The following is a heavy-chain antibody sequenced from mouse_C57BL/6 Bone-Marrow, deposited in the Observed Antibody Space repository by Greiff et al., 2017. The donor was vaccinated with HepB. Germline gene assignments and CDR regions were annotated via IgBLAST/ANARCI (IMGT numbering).Heavy chain of an antibody. CDR1: GYAFSSSW. J-gene: IGHJ3*01. V-gene: IGHV1-82*01. Sequence: VQLQQSGPELVKPGASVKISCKASGYAFSSSWMNWVKQRPGKGLEWIGRIYPGDGDTNYNGKFKGKATLTADKSSSPAYMQLSSLTSEDSAVYFCAREDYYGSSPAWFAYWGQGTLVTVSA. D-gene: IGHD1-1*01. CDR3: AREDYYGSSPAWFAY. CDR2: IYPGDGDT.